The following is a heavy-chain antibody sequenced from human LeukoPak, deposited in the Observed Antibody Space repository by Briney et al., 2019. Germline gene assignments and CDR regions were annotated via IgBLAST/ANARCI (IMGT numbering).Heavy chain of an antibody. D-gene: IGHD3-22*01. J-gene: IGHJ4*02. Sequence: KASETLSLTCVVSGYSINNGYHLGPIRQPPGEGLDGIGSETQSGSTYYNPSRKSRVKISVDTSKNQFSVKLRSVTAADTAVYYCARHNLYDSSGDGRYYFDYWGQGTLVTVSS. CDR3: ARHNLYDSSGDGRYYFDY. CDR1: GYSINNGYH. V-gene: IGHV4-38-2*01. CDR2: ETQSGST.